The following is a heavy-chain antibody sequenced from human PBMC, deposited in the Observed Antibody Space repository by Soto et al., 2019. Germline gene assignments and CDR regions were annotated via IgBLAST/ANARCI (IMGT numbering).Heavy chain of an antibody. V-gene: IGHV3-23*01. J-gene: IGHJ6*02. CDR3: AKSMGSTTVCCGVCSSTDV. CDR1: GFTYSSYA. D-gene: IGHD2-2*01. Sequence: GASLTLSRAASGFTYSSYAMNCVRQAPWKGLEWFSASSGSGGSTYYADSVKGRCTISRDDSKITLYLQLNSLRAEDTSVYYCAKSMGSTTVCCGVCSSTDVSGQGPTVTVCS. CDR2: SSGSGGST.